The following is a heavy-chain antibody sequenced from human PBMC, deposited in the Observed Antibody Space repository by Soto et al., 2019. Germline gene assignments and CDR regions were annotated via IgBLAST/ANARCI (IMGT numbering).Heavy chain of an antibody. CDR3: ARGHSTDCSNGVCSFFYNHEMDV. CDR2: INPKSGGT. J-gene: IGHJ6*02. D-gene: IGHD2-8*01. Sequence: ASVKFPCKASGYSFADYHIHWVRQAPGQGLEWLGRINPKSGGTSTAQKFQGWVTMTRDRSISTVYMELTRLRSDDTAVYFCARGHSTDCSNGVCSFFYNHEMDVWGQGTTVTVSS. V-gene: IGHV1-2*04. CDR1: GYSFADYH.